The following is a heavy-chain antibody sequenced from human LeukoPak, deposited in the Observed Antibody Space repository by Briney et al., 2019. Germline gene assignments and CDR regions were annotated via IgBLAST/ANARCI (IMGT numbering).Heavy chain of an antibody. CDR3: ATDQRYAFDY. D-gene: IGHD3-9*01. J-gene: IGHJ4*02. V-gene: IGHV3-21*04. Sequence: PGGSLRLSCAASGFTFSTYSMDWVRQAPGKGLEWVSSISSSSGYIYYADSVKGRFTISRDNAKNSLYLQMNSLRAEDTAVYYCATDQRYAFDYWGQGILVTVSS. CDR2: ISSSSGYI. CDR1: GFTFSTYS.